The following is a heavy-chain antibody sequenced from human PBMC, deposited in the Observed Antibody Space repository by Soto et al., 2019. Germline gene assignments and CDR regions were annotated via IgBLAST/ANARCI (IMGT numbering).Heavy chain of an antibody. J-gene: IGHJ3*02. V-gene: IGHV3-33*01. CDR1: GFTFSTYA. CDR3: ARAYVRAGAFDI. Sequence: LRLSCAASGFTFSTYAMHWVRQAPGKGLEWVAVVWYDGNNKYYGDSVGGQVTISADKSINTAYLQWSSLTASDTAMYYCARAYVRAGAFDIWGQGTMVTVSS. CDR2: VWYDGNNK. D-gene: IGHD3-10*02.